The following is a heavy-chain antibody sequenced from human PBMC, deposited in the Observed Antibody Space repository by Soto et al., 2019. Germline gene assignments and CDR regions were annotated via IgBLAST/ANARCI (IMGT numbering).Heavy chain of an antibody. V-gene: IGHV4-38-2*02. CDR2: IYPGGGT. D-gene: IGHD3-10*01. CDR1: GHSINGDYY. J-gene: IGHJ4*02. CDR3: ARKGYYPSGRIDLFDS. Sequence: PSETLSLTCTVAGHSINGDYYWGWIRQPPGKGPEWIGSIYPGGGTYYNPSLKSRVTISIDTSKNQFSLRLTSVTAADTPMYYCARKGYYPSGRIDLFDSWGQGTLVTVSS.